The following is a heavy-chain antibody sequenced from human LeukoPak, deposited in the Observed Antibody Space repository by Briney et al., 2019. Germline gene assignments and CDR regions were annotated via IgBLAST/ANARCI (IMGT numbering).Heavy chain of an antibody. Sequence: GGSLRVSCAASGFTFDDYGMSWVRQAPGEGLEWVSGINWNGGSTGYADSVKGRFTISRDNAKNSLYLQMNSLRAEDTALYHCVKGYYTYFDYWGQGTLVTVSS. V-gene: IGHV3-20*01. J-gene: IGHJ4*02. CDR3: VKGYYTYFDY. CDR2: INWNGGST. CDR1: GFTFDDYG. D-gene: IGHD3-22*01.